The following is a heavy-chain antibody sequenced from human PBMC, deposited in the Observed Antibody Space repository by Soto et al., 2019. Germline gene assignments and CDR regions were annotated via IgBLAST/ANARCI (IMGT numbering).Heavy chain of an antibody. V-gene: IGHV3-21*01. D-gene: IGHD3-10*01. J-gene: IGHJ4*02. CDR2: ISSSSSYI. CDR3: ARVSGPTPGRQGTDY. CDR1: GFTFSSYS. Sequence: GSLRLSCAASGFTFSSYSMNWVRQAPGKGLEWVSSISSSSSYIYYADSVKGRFTISRDNAKNSLYLQMNSLRAEDTAVYYCARVSGPTPGRQGTDYWGQGTLVTVSS.